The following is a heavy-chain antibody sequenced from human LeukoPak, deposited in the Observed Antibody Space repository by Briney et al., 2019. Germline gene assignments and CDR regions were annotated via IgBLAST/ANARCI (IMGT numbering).Heavy chain of an antibody. CDR3: AKGKDWFDP. V-gene: IGHV3-23*01. CDR2: ISGSGGST. CDR1: GFTFSSYA. Sequence: GGSLRLSCAASASGFTFSSYAMSWVRQAPGKGLEWVSAISGSGGSTYYADSVKGRFTISRDNSKNTLYLQMNSLRVEDTAIYYCAKGKDWFDPWGQGTLDTVSS. J-gene: IGHJ5*02.